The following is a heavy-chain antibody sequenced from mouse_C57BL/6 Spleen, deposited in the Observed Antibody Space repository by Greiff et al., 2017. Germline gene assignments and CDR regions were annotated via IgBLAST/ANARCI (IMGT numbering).Heavy chain of an antibody. D-gene: IGHD1-1*01. Sequence: QVQLQQSGAELARPGASVKLSCKASGYTFTSYGISWVKQRTGQGLEWIGEIYPRSGNTYYNEKFKGKATLTADKSSSTAYMELRSLTSEDSAVYFCARSVFITTVVAPYYFDYWGQGTTLTVSS. V-gene: IGHV1-81*01. CDR2: IYPRSGNT. J-gene: IGHJ2*01. CDR3: ARSVFITTVVAPYYFDY. CDR1: GYTFTSYG.